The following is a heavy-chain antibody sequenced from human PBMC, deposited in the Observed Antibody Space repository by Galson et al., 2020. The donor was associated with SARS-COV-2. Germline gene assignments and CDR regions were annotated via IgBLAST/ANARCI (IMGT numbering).Heavy chain of an antibody. V-gene: IGHV4-39*07. J-gene: IGHJ5*02. CDR3: ARVSHDYYYDIRPINWFGP. Sequence: SETLSLTCTVSGGTLSGSSFSWGWIRQTPGKGLEWIGSLYYSGTSFYNPSLKSRVTISIDSPRNQFSLEVTSMTAADTAVYYCARVSHDYYYDIRPINWFGPWGRGTLVTVSS. D-gene: IGHD3-22*01. CDR1: GGTLSGSSFS. CDR2: LYYSGTS.